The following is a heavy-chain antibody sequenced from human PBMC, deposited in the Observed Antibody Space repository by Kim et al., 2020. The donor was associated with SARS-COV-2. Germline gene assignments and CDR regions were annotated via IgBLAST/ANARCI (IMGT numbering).Heavy chain of an antibody. Sequence: SETLSLTCTVSGGSVSSGSYYWSWIRQPPGKGLEWIGYIYYSGSTNYNPSLKSRVTISVDTSKNQFSLKLSSVTAADTAVYYCARDTPRRRVSRFFGYY. CDR1: GGSVSSGSYY. CDR2: IYYSGST. V-gene: IGHV4-61*01. J-gene: IGHJ6*01. D-gene: IGHD3-3*01. CDR3: ARDTPRRRVSRFFGYY.